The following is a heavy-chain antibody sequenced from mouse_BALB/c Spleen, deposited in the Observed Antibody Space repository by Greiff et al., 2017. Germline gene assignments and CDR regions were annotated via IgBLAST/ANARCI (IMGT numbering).Heavy chain of an antibody. CDR2: INPNNGGT. V-gene: IGHV1-18*01. J-gene: IGHJ2*01. D-gene: IGHD2-1*01. Sequence: VQLKESGPELVKPGASVKIPCKASGYTFTDYNMDWVKQSHGKSLEWIGDINPNNGGTIYNQKFKGKATLTVDKSSSTAYMELRSLTSEDTAVYYCARSLYGNYYFDYWGQGTTLTVSS. CDR3: ARSLYGNYYFDY. CDR1: GYTFTDYN.